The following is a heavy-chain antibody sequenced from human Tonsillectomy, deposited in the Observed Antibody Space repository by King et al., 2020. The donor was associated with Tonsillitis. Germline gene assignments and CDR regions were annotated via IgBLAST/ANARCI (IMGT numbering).Heavy chain of an antibody. D-gene: IGHD6-13*01. Sequence: VTLKESGPTLVKPTQTLTLTCTFSGFSLSTSGVGVGWIRQPPGKALEWLALIYLDDDKRYGPSLSSRVTIAKDTSKNQVVLTMTKMDPVDTGTYYCAHRKNAAASGTGAFDIWGQGTVVTVSS. CDR3: AHRKNAAASGTGAFDI. CDR2: IYLDDDK. CDR1: GFSLSTSGVG. V-gene: IGHV2-5*09. J-gene: IGHJ3*02.